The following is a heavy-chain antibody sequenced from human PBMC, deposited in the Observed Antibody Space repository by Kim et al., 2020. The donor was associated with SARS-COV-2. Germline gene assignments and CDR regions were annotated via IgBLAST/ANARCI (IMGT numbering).Heavy chain of an antibody. Sequence: SGPTLANPTQTLTLTCTFSGFSLTTSGMGVGWIRQPPGKALEWLALIYLDDDKLSRPSLKSSLTITKDTSKNQVVLTMTNMDPVDTATYYCTHGTNEYGDYRSGKSQFCFDYWGQGTLVTVSS. J-gene: IGHJ4*02. V-gene: IGHV2-5*02. CDR3: THGTNEYGDYRSGKSQFCFDY. CDR1: GFSLTTSGMG. D-gene: IGHD4-17*01. CDR2: IYLDDDK.